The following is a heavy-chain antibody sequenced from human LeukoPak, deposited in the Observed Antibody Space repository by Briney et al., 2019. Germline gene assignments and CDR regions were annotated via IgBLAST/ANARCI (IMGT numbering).Heavy chain of an antibody. V-gene: IGHV4-59*01. J-gene: IGHJ4*02. CDR2: IYYSGST. CDR3: ARSLYSSNNWLYYFDH. CDR1: GGSITSYY. D-gene: IGHD1-1*01. Sequence: SETLSLTCSVSGGSITSYYWSWIRQPPGKGLEWIGYIYYSGSTNYNPSLKSRVTIAVDTSKNQFSLKLSSVTAADTAVYYCARSLYSSNNWLYYFDHWGQGTPVTVSS.